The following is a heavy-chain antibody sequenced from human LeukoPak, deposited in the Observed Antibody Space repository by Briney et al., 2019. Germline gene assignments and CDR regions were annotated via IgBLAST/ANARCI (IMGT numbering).Heavy chain of an antibody. CDR1: GYTFTNYG. D-gene: IGHD5-18*01. CDR3: AREDGEGDSYGYPNWFDS. CDR2: ISADNGNT. Sequence: ASVKVSCKASGYTFTNYGISWVRQAPGQGLEWMGWISADNGNTKYVQKLQGRVTMTIDTSTSTTYMELRSLRSDDTAVYYCAREDGEGDSYGYPNWFDSWGQGTLVTVSS. V-gene: IGHV1-18*01. J-gene: IGHJ5*01.